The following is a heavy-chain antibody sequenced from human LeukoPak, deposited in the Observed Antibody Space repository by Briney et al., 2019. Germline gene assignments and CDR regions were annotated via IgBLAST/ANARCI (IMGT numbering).Heavy chain of an antibody. CDR3: AKDESAGYYYFDY. D-gene: IGHD3-9*01. J-gene: IGHJ4*02. CDR2: ISSSGGST. Sequence: GGSLRLSCAASGFTFSSHSMNWVRQVPGKGLEWVSVISSSGGSTYYADSVKGRFTISRDNSKNSLYLQMHSLRAEDTAVYFCAKDESAGYYYFDYWGQGTLVTVSS. CDR1: GFTFSSHS. V-gene: IGHV3-23*01.